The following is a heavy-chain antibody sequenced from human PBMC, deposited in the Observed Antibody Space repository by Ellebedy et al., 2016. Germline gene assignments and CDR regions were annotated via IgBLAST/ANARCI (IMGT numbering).Heavy chain of an antibody. CDR2: IHYSGST. CDR3: ARDLDGYSAFDI. V-gene: IGHV4-59*12. J-gene: IGHJ3*02. D-gene: IGHD5-24*01. CDR1: GGSISTYY. Sequence: SETLSLTCTVSGGSISTYYWSWIRQPPGKGLEWIGYIHYSGSTNYNPSLKSRATISVDPSKNQFSLKLRSVTAADTAVYYCARDLDGYSAFDIWGQGTMVTVSS.